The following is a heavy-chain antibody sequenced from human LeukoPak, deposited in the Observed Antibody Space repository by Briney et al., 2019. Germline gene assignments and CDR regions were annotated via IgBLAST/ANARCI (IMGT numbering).Heavy chain of an antibody. CDR1: GGTFSSYA. CDR3: AAMATTLLGLFDY. CDR2: IIPIFGTA. D-gene: IGHD5-24*01. J-gene: IGHJ4*02. Sequence: ASVKVSXKASGGTFSSYAISWVRQAPGQGLEWKGGIIPIFGTANYAQKFQGRVAITTDESTSTAYMELSSLRSEDTAVYYCAAMATTLLGLFDYWGQGTLVTVSS. V-gene: IGHV1-69*05.